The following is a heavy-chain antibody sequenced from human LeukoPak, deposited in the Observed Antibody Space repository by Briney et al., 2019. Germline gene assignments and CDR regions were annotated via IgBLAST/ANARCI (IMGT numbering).Heavy chain of an antibody. D-gene: IGHD3-22*01. V-gene: IGHV3-30*02. J-gene: IGHJ5*02. CDR3: ARVHYDSSGYYYGMNWFDP. CDR2: IRYDGSNK. CDR1: GFTFSSYG. Sequence: GGSLRLSCAASGFTFSSYGMHWVRQAPGKGLEWVAFIRYDGSNKYYADSVKGRFTISRDNSKNTLYLQMNSLRAEDTAVYYCARVHYDSSGYYYGMNWFDPWGQGTLVTVSS.